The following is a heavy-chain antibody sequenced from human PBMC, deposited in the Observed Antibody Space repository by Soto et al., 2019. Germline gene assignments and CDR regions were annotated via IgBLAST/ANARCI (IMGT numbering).Heavy chain of an antibody. CDR2: IIPIFGTA. Sequence: SVKVSCKASGGTFSSYAISWVRQAPGQGLEWMGGIIPIFGTANYAQKFQGRVTITADESTSTAYMELSSLRSEDTAVYYCARDLIITMVRGVITPKDYYYYYGMDVWGQGTTVTVSS. D-gene: IGHD3-10*01. CDR1: GGTFSSYA. V-gene: IGHV1-69*13. CDR3: ARDLIITMVRGVITPKDYYYYYGMDV. J-gene: IGHJ6*02.